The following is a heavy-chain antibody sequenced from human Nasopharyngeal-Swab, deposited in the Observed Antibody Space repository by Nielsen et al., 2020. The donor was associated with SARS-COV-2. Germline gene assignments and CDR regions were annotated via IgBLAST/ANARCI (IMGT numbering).Heavy chain of an antibody. J-gene: IGHJ4*02. D-gene: IGHD3-16*01. CDR3: ASGGAPYYFDY. CDR2: INHSGIT. Sequence: SETLSLTCTVSGGSISSYYWSWIRQPPGKGLEWIGYINHSGITNYNPSLKSRVTISVDTSKNQFSLKLSSVTAADTAVYYCASGGAPYYFDYWGQGTLVTVSS. CDR1: GGSISSYY. V-gene: IGHV4-59*08.